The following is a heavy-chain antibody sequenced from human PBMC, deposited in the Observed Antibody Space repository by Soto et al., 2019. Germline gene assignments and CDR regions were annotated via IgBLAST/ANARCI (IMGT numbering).Heavy chain of an antibody. Sequence: SETLSLTCAVYGGSFSGYYWSWIRQPPGKGLEWIGEINHSGSTNYNPSLKSRVTISVDTSKNQFSLKLSSVTAADTAVYYCASRGAVGVITTLDYWGQGTLVTVSS. D-gene: IGHD3-22*01. V-gene: IGHV4-34*01. CDR3: ASRGAVGVITTLDY. CDR2: INHSGST. CDR1: GGSFSGYY. J-gene: IGHJ4*02.